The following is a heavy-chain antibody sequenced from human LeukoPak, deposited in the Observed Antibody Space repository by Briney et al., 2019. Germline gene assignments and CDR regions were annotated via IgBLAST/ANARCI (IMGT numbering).Heavy chain of an antibody. J-gene: IGHJ4*02. CDR2: MNPNSGGT. CDR1: GYTFTGYY. D-gene: IGHD3-9*01. V-gene: IGHV1-2*06. CDR3: ARAQRDYDILTGYYAPYLDH. Sequence: ASVKVSCKTPGYTFTGYYMHWVRQAPGQGLEWMGRMNPNSGGTTFAQKFQGRVTLTRDTSISTAYMDLSSLRSDDTAVYYCARAQRDYDILTGYYAPYLDHWGQGALVTVSS.